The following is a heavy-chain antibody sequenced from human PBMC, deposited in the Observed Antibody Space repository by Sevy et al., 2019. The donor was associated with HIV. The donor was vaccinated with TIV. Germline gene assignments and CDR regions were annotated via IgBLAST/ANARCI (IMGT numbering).Heavy chain of an antibody. CDR2: IRYDGSNK. D-gene: IGHD2-2*01. CDR3: AKGSQYCSSTSCSDYYYYMDV. J-gene: IGHJ6*03. V-gene: IGHV3-30*02. CDR1: GFTFSSYG. Sequence: GGSLRLSCAASGFTFSSYGMHWVRQAPGKGLEWVAFIRYDGSNKYYADSVKGRFTISRDNSKNTLYLQMNSLRAEDTAVYYCAKGSQYCSSTSCSDYYYYMDVWGQGTTVTVSS.